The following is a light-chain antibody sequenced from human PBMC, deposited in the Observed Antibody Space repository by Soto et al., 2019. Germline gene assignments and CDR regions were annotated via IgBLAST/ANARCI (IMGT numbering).Light chain of an antibody. J-gene: IGKJ1*01. CDR1: QRVSTW. Sequence: DIQMTQSPSSLSASVGDTVTITCRASQRVSTWLAWYQQKPGKAPKLLSYDASSLESGVPSRFSGSGSGTELTLTISSLQAEDSATYYCQQYNSYSPTFGQGTKVEIK. CDR2: DAS. CDR3: QQYNSYSPT. V-gene: IGKV1-5*01.